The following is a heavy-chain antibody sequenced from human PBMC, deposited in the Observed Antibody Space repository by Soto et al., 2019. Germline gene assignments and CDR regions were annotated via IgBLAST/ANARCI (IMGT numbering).Heavy chain of an antibody. V-gene: IGHV3-74*01. CDR1: GFTFSDYW. CDR3: ARGLRNYYGVDV. J-gene: IGHJ6*02. D-gene: IGHD4-17*01. CDR2: IKFDGSVT. Sequence: EVQLVESGGGLVQPGGSLRLSCVASGFTFSDYWMHWVRQAPGKGLVWVSRIKFDGSVTSQADSVKGRFTISRDTARNTVHLQMDSLRAEDTGVYYCARGLRNYYGVDVWGQGTTVTVSS.